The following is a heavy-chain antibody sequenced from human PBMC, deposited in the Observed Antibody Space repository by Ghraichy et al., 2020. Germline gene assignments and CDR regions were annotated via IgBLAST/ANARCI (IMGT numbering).Heavy chain of an antibody. V-gene: IGHV3-48*02. CDR3: ARGGSSGSPLG. D-gene: IGHD1-26*01. J-gene: IGHJ4*02. CDR2: ISGSGTNN. CDR1: GFSFSRFS. Sequence: GGSLRLSCAASGFSFSRFSMNWVRQAPGKGLVWVSYISGSGTNNQYADSVKGRFTISRDNAKDSVFLQMDSLRDEDTAVYYCARGGSSGSPLGWGQGTLVTVSS.